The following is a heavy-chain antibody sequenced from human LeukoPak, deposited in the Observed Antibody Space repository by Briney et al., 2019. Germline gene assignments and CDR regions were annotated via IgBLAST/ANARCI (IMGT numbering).Heavy chain of an antibody. J-gene: IGHJ4*02. CDR2: INHSGST. CDR3: ARKTNSSGTDY. D-gene: IGHD6-19*01. CDR1: GGSFSGYY. Sequence: SETLFLTCAVYGGSFSGYYWSWIRQPPGKGLEWIGEINHSGSTNYNPSLKSRVTISVDTSKNQFSLKLSSVTAADTAVYYCARKTNSSGTDYWGQGTLVTVSS. V-gene: IGHV4-34*01.